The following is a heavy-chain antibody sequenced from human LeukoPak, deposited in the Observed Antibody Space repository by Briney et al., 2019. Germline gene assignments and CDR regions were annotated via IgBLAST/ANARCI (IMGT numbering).Heavy chain of an antibody. CDR1: GGSISSSSYY. CDR2: IYYSGST. CDR3: ARRGKSMGFDS. J-gene: IGHJ4*02. D-gene: IGHD3-10*01. Sequence: SETLSLTCTVSGGSISSSSYYWGWIRQPPGKGLEWIGSIYYSGSTYYNPSLKSRVTISVDTSKNQFSLKLSSVTAADTAVYYCARRGKSMGFDSWGQGTLVTVSS. V-gene: IGHV4-39*01.